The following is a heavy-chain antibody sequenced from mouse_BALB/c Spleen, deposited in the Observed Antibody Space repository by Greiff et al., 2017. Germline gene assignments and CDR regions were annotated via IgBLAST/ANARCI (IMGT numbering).Heavy chain of an antibody. D-gene: IGHD2-4*01. V-gene: IGHV5-6*01. CDR1: GFTFSSYG. CDR3: ARSAYDYDEDAMDY. CDR2: ISSGGSYT. J-gene: IGHJ4*01. Sequence: EVHLVESGGDLVKPGGSLKLSCAASGFTFSSYGMSWVRQTPDKRLEWVATISSGGSYTYYPDSVKGRFTISRDNAKNTLYLQMSSLKSEDTAMYYCARSAYDYDEDAMDYWGQGTSVTVSS.